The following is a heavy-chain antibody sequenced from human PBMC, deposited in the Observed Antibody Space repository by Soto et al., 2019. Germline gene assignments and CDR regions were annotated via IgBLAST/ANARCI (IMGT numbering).Heavy chain of an antibody. D-gene: IGHD3-22*01. J-gene: IGHJ2*01. CDR3: ARPHYYDRSGYYWYFDL. CDR1: GFTFSSYD. CDR2: IGTGGDT. V-gene: IGHV3-13*04. Sequence: EVQLVESGGGLVQPGGSLRLSCAASGFTFSSYDMHWVRQATGKGLEWVSAIGTGGDTYYPDSVKGRFIISRENAKNSVYLQMNSLRAGDTAVYYCARPHYYDRSGYYWYFDLWGRGTLVTVSS.